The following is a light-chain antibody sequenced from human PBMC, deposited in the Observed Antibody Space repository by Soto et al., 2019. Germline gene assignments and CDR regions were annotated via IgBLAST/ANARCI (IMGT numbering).Light chain of an antibody. CDR3: QQYDKVPLT. CDR1: QDISNS. Sequence: IQMTHSPSSPSASVGDRVTITCQAGQDISNSSNWYQHKPGKAPKLLIYDASSLETAGPSRFGGGGSGTDFTFTIRTLQPEDIATYYCQQYDKVPLTFGGGAKVDI. V-gene: IGKV1-33*01. CDR2: DAS. J-gene: IGKJ4*01.